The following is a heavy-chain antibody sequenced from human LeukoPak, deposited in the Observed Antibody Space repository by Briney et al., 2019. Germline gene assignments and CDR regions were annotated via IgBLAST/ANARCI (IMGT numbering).Heavy chain of an antibody. D-gene: IGHD5-18*01. J-gene: IGHJ3*02. CDR1: GGSINSYY. V-gene: IGHV4-59*08. Sequence: SETLSLTCTVSGGSINSYYWSWIRQPPGKGLEWIGYIYYTGGETNYNPSLKSRLTISVDTSKNQFSLMLTSVTAADTAVYYCARQPGATAAFDIWAQGTKVTVSS. CDR3: ARQPGATAAFDI. CDR2: IYYTGGET.